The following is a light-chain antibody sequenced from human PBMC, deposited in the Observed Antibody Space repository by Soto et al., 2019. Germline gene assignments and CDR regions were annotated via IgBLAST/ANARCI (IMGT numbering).Light chain of an antibody. V-gene: IGKV2-28*01. CDR1: QSLLHINGYNY. J-gene: IGKJ1*01. CDR2: LGS. Sequence: DIVLTQSPLSLPVTPGEPASISCRSSQSLLHINGYNYLDWYLQKPGQSPQLLIYLGSNRASGVPDRFIGSGLGTYFTLKISRVEAEDVGIYYCMQPLHTPWTFGQGARVDIK. CDR3: MQPLHTPWT.